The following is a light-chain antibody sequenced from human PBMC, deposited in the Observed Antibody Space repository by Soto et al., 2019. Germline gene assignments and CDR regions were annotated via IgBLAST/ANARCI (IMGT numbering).Light chain of an antibody. CDR2: EVS. CDR3: SSYTSSSTWV. V-gene: IGLV2-14*02. CDR1: SSDVGNYNL. Sequence: QSVLTQPASVSGSPGQSITISCTGTSSDVGNYNLVSWYQHHPGKAPKLMIYEVSKRPSGDSNRFSGSKSANTASLTISGLQAEDEADYYCSSYTSSSTWVFGGGTKVTVL. J-gene: IGLJ3*02.